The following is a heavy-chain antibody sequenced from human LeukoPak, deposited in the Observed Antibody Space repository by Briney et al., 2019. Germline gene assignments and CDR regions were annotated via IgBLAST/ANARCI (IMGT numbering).Heavy chain of an antibody. CDR3: ARDGRSSSSWYAYYFDY. D-gene: IGHD6-13*01. CDR2: ISSSSSTI. J-gene: IGHJ4*02. V-gene: IGHV3-48*01. CDR1: GFTFSSYW. Sequence: GGSLRVSCAASGFTFSSYWMHWVRQAPGKGLEWVSYISSSSSTIYYADSVKGRFTISRDNAKNSLYLQMNSLRAEDTAVYYCARDGRSSSSWYAYYFDYWGQGTLVTVSS.